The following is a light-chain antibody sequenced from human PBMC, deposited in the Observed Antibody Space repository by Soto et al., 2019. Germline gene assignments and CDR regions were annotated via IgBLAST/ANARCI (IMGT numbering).Light chain of an antibody. V-gene: IGLV2-11*01. CDR2: DVS. J-gene: IGLJ1*01. CDR1: ISDIAAYNY. CDR3: CAYAGDYTDV. Sequence: QSALTQPRSVSGSLGQSVTISCTGTISDIAAYNYVSWYQQHPGKVPKPLIYDVSKRPSGVPDRFSGSKSGNTASLTISGLQAEDEADYYCCAYAGDYTDVFGTGTKVTVL.